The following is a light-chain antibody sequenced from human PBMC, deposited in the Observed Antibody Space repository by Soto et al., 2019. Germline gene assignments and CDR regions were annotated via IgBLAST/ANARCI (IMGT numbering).Light chain of an antibody. CDR3: ETWDSNTRV. J-gene: IGLJ2*01. CDR1: SGHRSYI. CDR2: VEGSGGY. Sequence: QLVLTQSSTASASLGSSVTLTCTLSSGHRSYIIAWHQQQPGKAPRYLMKVEGSGGYNKGSGVPDRFSGFSSGADRYLTISNLQSEDEADYYCETWDSNTRVFGGGTKVTVL. V-gene: IGLV4-60*03.